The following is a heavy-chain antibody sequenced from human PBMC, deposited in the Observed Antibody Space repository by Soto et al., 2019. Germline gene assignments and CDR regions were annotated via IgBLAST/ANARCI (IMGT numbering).Heavy chain of an antibody. CDR2: IYPGDSDT. D-gene: IGHD6-13*01. J-gene: IGHJ6*02. CDR3: ARHPPPAAAGTRGMDV. Sequence: GESLKISCKGSGYSFTSYWIGWVRQMPGKGLEWMGIIYPGDSDTRYSPSFQGQVTIPADKAISTAYLQWSSLKASDTAMYYCARHPPPAAAGTRGMDVWGQGTTVTVSS. V-gene: IGHV5-51*01. CDR1: GYSFTSYW.